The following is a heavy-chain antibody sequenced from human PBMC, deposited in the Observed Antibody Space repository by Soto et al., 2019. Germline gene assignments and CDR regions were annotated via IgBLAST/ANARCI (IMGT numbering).Heavy chain of an antibody. CDR1: DFTFSSHW. V-gene: IGHV3-7*01. D-gene: IGHD6-13*01. CDR3: ARRIAATGQRSMDG. Sequence: EVQLVESGGGLVQPGGSLRLSCAASDFTFSSHWMTWVRQAPGKGLEWVGNINQDGSQKYYVDSVKGRFTISRDNTKNSLYLQMISRRAEDTAVYYCARRIAATGQRSMDGWGQGTTFTVSS. J-gene: IGHJ6*02. CDR2: INQDGSQK.